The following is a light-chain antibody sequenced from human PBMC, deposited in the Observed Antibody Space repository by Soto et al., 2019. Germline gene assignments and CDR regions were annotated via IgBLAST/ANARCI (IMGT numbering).Light chain of an antibody. Sequence: QTVVTQPPSASGTPGQTVTISCSGSSSNIGRSTVNWYQQLPGTAPRLLIYLNDQRPSGVPDRFSGSKSGTSASLAIRGLQSEYEADYYCKEWVAGLKGSVVFGGGTKLTVL. CDR3: KEWVAGLKGSVV. CDR1: SSNIGRST. V-gene: IGLV1-44*01. CDR2: LND. J-gene: IGLJ2*01.